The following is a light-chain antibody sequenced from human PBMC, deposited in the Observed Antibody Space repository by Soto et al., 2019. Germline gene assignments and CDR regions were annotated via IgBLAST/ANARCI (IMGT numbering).Light chain of an antibody. V-gene: IGLV1-40*01. CDR3: QSYDNSLSGYV. CDR2: GNN. CDR1: ISNIGAGFD. J-gene: IGLJ1*01. Sequence: QFVLTQPPSVSGAPGQKILISCTGSISNIGAGFDVHWYQQLPGTAPKLLIYGNNNRPSGVPDRLSGSKSGTSASLAITGLQAEDEADYYCQSYDNSLSGYVFGTGTKLTVL.